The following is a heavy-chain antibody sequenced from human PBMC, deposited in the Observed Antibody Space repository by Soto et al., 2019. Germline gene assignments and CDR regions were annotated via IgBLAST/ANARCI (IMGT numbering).Heavy chain of an antibody. D-gene: IGHD3-16*02. Sequence: GGSLRLSCAASGFTFSSYAMSWVRQAPGKGLEWVSAISGSGGSTYYADSVKGRFTISRDNSKNTLYLQMNSLRAEDTAVYYCAKDDDYVWGSYRYGAFDIWGQGTMVTVSS. CDR2: ISGSGGST. CDR3: AKDDDYVWGSYRYGAFDI. V-gene: IGHV3-23*01. J-gene: IGHJ3*02. CDR1: GFTFSSYA.